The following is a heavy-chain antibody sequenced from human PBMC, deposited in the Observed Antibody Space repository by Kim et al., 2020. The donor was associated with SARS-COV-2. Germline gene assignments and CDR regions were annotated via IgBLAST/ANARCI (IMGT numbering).Heavy chain of an antibody. J-gene: IGHJ4*02. D-gene: IGHD7-27*01. V-gene: IGHV3-23*01. Sequence: YDAYSVRCRFTISRDNYKNTLYLQMNSLRAEDTAVYYCAKREGPNWGPLDYWGQGTLVTVSS. CDR3: AKREGPNWGPLDY.